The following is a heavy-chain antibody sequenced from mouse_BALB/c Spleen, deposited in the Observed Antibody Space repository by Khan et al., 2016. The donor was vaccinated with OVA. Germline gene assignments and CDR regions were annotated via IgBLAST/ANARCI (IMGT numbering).Heavy chain of an antibody. V-gene: IGHV3-2*02. Sequence: EVQLQESGPGLVKPSQSLSLTCTVTGYSITSGYAWNWIRQFPGNKLEWMGYISYSGVTSYTPSLKSRISITLDTSKNQFFLQLTSVTTEDTATYYCARGNYYGYYFDYWGQGTTLTVSS. CDR1: GYSITSGYA. D-gene: IGHD1-1*01. J-gene: IGHJ2*01. CDR2: ISYSGVT. CDR3: ARGNYYGYYFDY.